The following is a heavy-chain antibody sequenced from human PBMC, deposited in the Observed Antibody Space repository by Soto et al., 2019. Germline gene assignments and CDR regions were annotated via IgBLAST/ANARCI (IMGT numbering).Heavy chain of an antibody. Sequence: QVQLVESGGGVVQPGRSLRLSCAASGITFSNYGMHWVRQAPGKGLEWVAVISYDGNNKDYADSVKGRFTISRDNSKNTLYLQMNSLGVEDTAVYCCAKDPIGRISSGWYQGEYNWFDPWGQGTLVTVSS. J-gene: IGHJ5*02. V-gene: IGHV3-30*18. CDR1: GITFSNYG. D-gene: IGHD6-19*01. CDR3: AKDPIGRISSGWYQGEYNWFDP. CDR2: ISYDGNNK.